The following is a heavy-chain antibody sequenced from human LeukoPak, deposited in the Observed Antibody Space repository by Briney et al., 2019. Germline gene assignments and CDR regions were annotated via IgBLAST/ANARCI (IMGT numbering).Heavy chain of an antibody. CDR3: ARDPGARSGELLHPYYFDH. J-gene: IGHJ4*02. Sequence: PSETLSLTCTVSGASIRSFYWSWIRQSPGKGLEWIGYIYYSGSTNYNPSLKSRVAISLDTSKNEISLKLTSVTAADTAVYYCARDPGARSGELLHPYYFDHWGQGPLVTVSS. V-gene: IGHV4-59*01. CDR1: GASIRSFY. CDR2: IYYSGST. D-gene: IGHD3-10*01.